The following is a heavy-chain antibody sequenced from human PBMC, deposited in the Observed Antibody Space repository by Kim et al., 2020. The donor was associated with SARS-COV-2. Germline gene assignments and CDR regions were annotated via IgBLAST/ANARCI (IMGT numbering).Heavy chain of an antibody. J-gene: IGHJ4*02. CDR3: AYQGPWYSGSSIDY. CDR2: IYWDDDK. V-gene: IGHV2-5*02. CDR1: GFSLSTSGVG. D-gene: IGHD1-26*01. Sequence: SGPTLVNPTQTLTLTCTFSGFSLSTSGVGVGWIRQPPGKALEWLALIYWDDDKRYSPSLKSRLTITKDTSKNQVVLTMTNMDPVDTATYYCAYQGPWYSGSSIDYWGQGTLVTVSS.